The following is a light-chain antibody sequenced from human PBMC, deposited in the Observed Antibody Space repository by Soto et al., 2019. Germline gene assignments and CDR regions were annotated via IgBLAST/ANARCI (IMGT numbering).Light chain of an antibody. CDR3: QQYNDWPPWT. CDR2: GAS. Sequence: DIVMTQSPATLSVSPGERATLSCRASQSVKRNLAWYQQKPGQAPRLLIYGASTRATGIPARFRGSGSGTEFALTISSLQSEDFAVYYCQQYNDWPPWTFGQGTKVEIK. J-gene: IGKJ1*01. CDR1: QSVKRN. V-gene: IGKV3-15*01.